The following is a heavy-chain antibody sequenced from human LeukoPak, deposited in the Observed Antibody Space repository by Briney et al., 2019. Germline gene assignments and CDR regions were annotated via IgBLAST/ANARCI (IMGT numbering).Heavy chain of an antibody. CDR1: GGPISTYQ. J-gene: IGHJ5*02. CDR3: ARRTTVTPNRFDP. Sequence: KPSETLSLTCTVSGGPISTYQWSWIRQPPGKGLEWIGYIYYTGSTNYNPSLRSRVTISLDTSKNQFSLRVNSVTAADTAVYYCARRTTVTPNRFDPWGQGTLVTVSS. CDR2: IYYTGST. D-gene: IGHD4-17*01. V-gene: IGHV4-59*08.